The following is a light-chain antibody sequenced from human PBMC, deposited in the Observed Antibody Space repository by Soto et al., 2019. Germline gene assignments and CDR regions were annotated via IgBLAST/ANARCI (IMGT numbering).Light chain of an antibody. CDR1: GLNIGAGYD. J-gene: IGLJ1*01. CDR2: GNK. V-gene: IGLV1-40*01. CDR3: QSFDAGVSGYV. Sequence: QSVLTQPPSVSGVLGQRVTISCTGSGLNIGAGYDVHWYQQLPGTAPKVVIYGNKIRPSGVPDRFSGSKSGTSASLAITGLQAEDEAEYYCQSFDAGVSGYVFGPGTKVTVL.